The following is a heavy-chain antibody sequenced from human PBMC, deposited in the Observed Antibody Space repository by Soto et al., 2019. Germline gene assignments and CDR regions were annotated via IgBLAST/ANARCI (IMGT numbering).Heavy chain of an antibody. CDR1: GFTFSSYA. Sequence: GGSLRLSCAASGFTFSSYAMSWVRQTPGKGLEWVSAISGSGGSTYYADSVKGRFTISRDNSKNTLYLQMNSLRAEDTAVYYCAKDRVNIVATLGYYFDYWGQGTLVTVSS. J-gene: IGHJ4*02. D-gene: IGHD5-12*01. CDR2: ISGSGGST. V-gene: IGHV3-23*01. CDR3: AKDRVNIVATLGYYFDY.